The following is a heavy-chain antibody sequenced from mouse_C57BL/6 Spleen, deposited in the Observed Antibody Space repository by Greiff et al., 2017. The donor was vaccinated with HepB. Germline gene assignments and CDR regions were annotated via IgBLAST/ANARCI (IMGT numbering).Heavy chain of an antibody. CDR3: ARDGYD. V-gene: IGHV1-50*01. CDR2: IDPSDSYT. Sequence: QVQLQHPGAELVKPGASVKLSCKASGYTFTSYWMQWVKQRPGQGLEWIGEIDPSDSYTNYNQKFKGKATLTVDTSSSTAYMQLSSLTSEDSAVYYCARDGYDWGQGTTLTVSS. J-gene: IGHJ2*01. CDR1: GYTFTSYW. D-gene: IGHD2-3*01.